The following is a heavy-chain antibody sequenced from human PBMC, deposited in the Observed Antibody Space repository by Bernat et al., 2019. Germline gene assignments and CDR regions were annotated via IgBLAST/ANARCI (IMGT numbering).Heavy chain of an antibody. Sequence: QVQLVESGGGVVQPGRSLRLSCAASGFTFSSYGMHWVRQAPGKGLEWVAVISYDGSNKYYADSVKGRFTISRDNSKNTLYLQMNSLRAEDTAVYYCANLPVAGAATFDCWGQGTLVTVSS. CDR1: GFTFSSYG. V-gene: IGHV3-30*18. CDR3: ANLPVAGAATFDC. D-gene: IGHD6-19*01. CDR2: ISYDGSNK. J-gene: IGHJ4*02.